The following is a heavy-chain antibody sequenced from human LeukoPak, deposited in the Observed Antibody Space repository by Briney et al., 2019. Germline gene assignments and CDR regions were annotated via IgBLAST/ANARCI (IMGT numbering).Heavy chain of an antibody. V-gene: IGHV4-34*01. CDR3: ARGVRTSDYFDY. D-gene: IGHD1-1*01. J-gene: IGHJ4*02. CDR2: INHSGST. Sequence: ETLSLTCAVYGGSFSGYYWSWIRQPPGKGLEWIGEINHSGSTNYNPSLKSRVTISVDTSKNQFSLKLSSVTAADTAVYYCARGVRTSDYFDYWGQGTLVTVSS. CDR1: GGSFSGYY.